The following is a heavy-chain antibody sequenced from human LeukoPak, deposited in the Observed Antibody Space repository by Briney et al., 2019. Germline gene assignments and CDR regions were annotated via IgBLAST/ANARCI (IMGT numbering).Heavy chain of an antibody. V-gene: IGHV4-34*01. CDR3: ARARDFWSGFLWYFDL. Sequence: PSETLSLTCAVYGGSFSGYYWSWIRQPPGKGLEWIGEINHSGSTNYNPSLKSRVTISVDTSKNQFSLKLSSVTAADTAVYYCARARDFWSGFLWYFDLWGRGTLVTVSS. CDR2: INHSGST. CDR1: GGSFSGYY. D-gene: IGHD3-3*01. J-gene: IGHJ2*01.